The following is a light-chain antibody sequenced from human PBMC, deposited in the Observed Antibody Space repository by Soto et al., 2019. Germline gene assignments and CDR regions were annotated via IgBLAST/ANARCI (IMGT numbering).Light chain of an antibody. J-gene: IGKJ1*01. CDR1: QSVSSN. CDR3: QQYNNWLWT. CDR2: GAS. V-gene: IGKV3-15*01. Sequence: EIVMTQSPATLSVSPGERATLSCRASQSVSSNLAWYQQKPGQAPRLLIYGASTRATGISARFSGSGSGTEFTLTIGSLQSEDFAVYYCQQYNNWLWTFGQGTKVDIK.